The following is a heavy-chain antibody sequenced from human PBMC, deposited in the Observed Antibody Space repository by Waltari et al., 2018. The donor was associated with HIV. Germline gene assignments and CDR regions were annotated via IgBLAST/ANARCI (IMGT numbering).Heavy chain of an antibody. Sequence: VHGGGSLRLSCVASGFTFSYYAMNWVRQAPGKGLEWVSYISSNSSTIYHADSVKGRFTISRDNAKNSLYLQMNSLRDEDTAVYYCVRVGTSFDYWGQGTLVTVSS. CDR1: GFTFSYYA. V-gene: IGHV3-48*02. J-gene: IGHJ4*02. CDR2: ISSNSSTI. D-gene: IGHD2-8*01. CDR3: VRVGTSFDY.